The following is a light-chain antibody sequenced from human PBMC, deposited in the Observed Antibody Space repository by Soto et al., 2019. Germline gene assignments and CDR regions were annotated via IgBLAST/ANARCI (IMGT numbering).Light chain of an antibody. J-gene: IGLJ1*01. CDR1: SSNLGDNT. CDR3: AAWDATLDGYV. Sequence: QSVLTQPPSASGPPGQRVTISCSTSSSNLGDNTVNWYQHVPGTAPKLLIYSYDQRPSGVPDRFSGSRSGTSASLAISGLQSEDEADYYCAAWDATLDGYVFGPGTKLTVL. CDR2: SYD. V-gene: IGLV1-44*01.